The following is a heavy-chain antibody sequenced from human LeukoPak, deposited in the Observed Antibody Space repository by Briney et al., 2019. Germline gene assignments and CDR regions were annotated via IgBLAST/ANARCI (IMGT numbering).Heavy chain of an antibody. CDR2: ISGSGGST. Sequence: GGSLRLSCAASGFIFKNHAMSWVRQAPGKGLEWVSAISGSGGSTYYADSVKGRFTISRDNSKNTLYLQMNSLRAEDTAVYYCAKESVDTAMVPSDYWGQGTLVTVSS. D-gene: IGHD5-18*01. J-gene: IGHJ4*02. V-gene: IGHV3-23*01. CDR3: AKESVDTAMVPSDY. CDR1: GFIFKNHA.